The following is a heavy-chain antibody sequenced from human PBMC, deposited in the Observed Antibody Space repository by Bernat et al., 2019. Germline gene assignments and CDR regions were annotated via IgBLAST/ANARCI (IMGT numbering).Heavy chain of an antibody. J-gene: IGHJ4*02. CDR3: AREGYYYDSSGYYSYNDY. CDR2: IYNSGST. Sequence: QLQMQESGPGLVKPSETLSLTCTVSGGSISSGSYYWTWIRQPPGKGLEWIGNIYNSGSTYYSPSLKSRVTISVDTSKNQFSLKLTSVTAADTAVYYCAREGYYYDSSGYYSYNDYWGQGTLVTVSS. V-gene: IGHV4-39*02. CDR1: GGSISSGSYY. D-gene: IGHD3-22*01.